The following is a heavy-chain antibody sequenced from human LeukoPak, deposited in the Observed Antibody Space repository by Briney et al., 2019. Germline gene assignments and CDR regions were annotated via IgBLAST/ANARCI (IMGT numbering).Heavy chain of an antibody. D-gene: IGHD5-12*01. J-gene: IGHJ4*02. CDR2: IKQHGSEK. CDR1: AFTFSSYW. CDR3: ARDWLGLYFDY. V-gene: IGHV3-7*01. Sequence: GGSLRLSCAASAFTFSSYWMSWVRQAPGKGLEWVANIKQHGSEKYYVDSVKGRFTISRDNAKNSLYLQMNNLRAEDTAVYYCARDWLGLYFDYWGQGTLVTVSS.